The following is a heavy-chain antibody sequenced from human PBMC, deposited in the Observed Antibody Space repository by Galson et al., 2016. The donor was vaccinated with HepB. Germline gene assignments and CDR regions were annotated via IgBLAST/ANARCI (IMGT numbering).Heavy chain of an antibody. V-gene: IGHV3-33*03. CDR2: IWYDGTNE. D-gene: IGHD2-8*01. Sequence: SLRLSCAASGFTFSSYGIHWVRQAPGKGLEWVALIWYDGTNEYYADSVKGRFTISRDNAKNSVYLQMNSLRVEDTATYYCARPVSADEGLGNWGQGALVTVSS. CDR3: ARPVSADEGLGN. CDR1: GFTFSSYG. J-gene: IGHJ4*02.